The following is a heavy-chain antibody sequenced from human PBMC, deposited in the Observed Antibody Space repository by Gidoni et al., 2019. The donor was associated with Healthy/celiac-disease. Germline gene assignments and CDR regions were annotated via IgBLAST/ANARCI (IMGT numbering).Heavy chain of an antibody. CDR1: GGSISSSSYF. Sequence: QLQLQESGPGLVKPSETLSLTCTVSGGSISSSSYFWGWIRQLPGKGLEWIGSIYYSGSTYYNPSLKSRVTISVDTSKNQFSLKLSSVTAADTAVYYCARHATALRGAAGRYFDPWGQGTLVTVSS. CDR3: ARHATALRGAAGRYFDP. J-gene: IGHJ5*02. D-gene: IGHD6-13*01. CDR2: IYYSGST. V-gene: IGHV4-39*01.